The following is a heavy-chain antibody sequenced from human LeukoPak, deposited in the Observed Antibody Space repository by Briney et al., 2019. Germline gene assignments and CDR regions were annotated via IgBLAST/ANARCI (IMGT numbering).Heavy chain of an antibody. J-gene: IGHJ4*02. CDR3: ASSSGWSHPSSFDY. D-gene: IGHD6-19*01. Sequence: SVKVSCKASGGTFSSYPISWVRQAPGQGLEWMGGILPIFGTANYAQKFQGRVTITADKSTNTAYMELSSLRSEDTAVYYCASSSGWSHPSSFDYWGQGTLVTVSS. CDR2: ILPIFGTA. CDR1: GGTFSSYP. V-gene: IGHV1-69*06.